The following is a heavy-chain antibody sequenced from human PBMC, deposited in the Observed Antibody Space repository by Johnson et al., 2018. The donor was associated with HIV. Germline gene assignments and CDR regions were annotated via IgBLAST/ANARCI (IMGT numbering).Heavy chain of an antibody. V-gene: IGHV3-7*05. CDR2: IKQDGSER. J-gene: IGHJ3*02. D-gene: IGHD1-26*01. CDR1: GFTFNSYW. Sequence: VQVVESGGGLVQPGGSLRLSCAASGFTFNSYWMSWVRQAPGKGLEWVANIKQDGSERYYVDSVKGRFTISRDNAKNSLYLQMNSLRAEDTAMYYCARDLRVGAIDAFDIWGQGTMVTVSS. CDR3: ARDLRVGAIDAFDI.